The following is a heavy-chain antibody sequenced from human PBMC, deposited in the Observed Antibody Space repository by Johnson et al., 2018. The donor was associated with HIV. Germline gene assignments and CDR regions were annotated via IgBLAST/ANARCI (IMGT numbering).Heavy chain of an antibody. CDR1: GFTFSSYA. D-gene: IGHD3-3*01. J-gene: IGHJ3*02. Sequence: QVQLVESGGGVVQPGRSLRLSCAASGFTFSSYAMHWVRQAPGKGLEWVAVISYDGSNKYYADSVKGRFTISRDNSKNTLYLQMNSLRAEDTAVYYCAKVRLQSITSFGVASDAFDIWGQGTMVTVSS. CDR3: AKVRLQSITSFGVASDAFDI. CDR2: ISYDGSNK. V-gene: IGHV3-30-3*01.